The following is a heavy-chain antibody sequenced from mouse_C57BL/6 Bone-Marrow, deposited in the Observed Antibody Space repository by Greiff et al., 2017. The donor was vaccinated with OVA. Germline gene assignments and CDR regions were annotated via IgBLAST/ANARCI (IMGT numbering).Heavy chain of an antibody. CDR1: GFTFSDYG. D-gene: IGHD1-1*01. Sequence: DVMLVESGGGLVKPGGSLKLSCAASGFTFSDYGMHWVRQAPEKGLEWVAYISSGSSTIYYADTVKGRFTISRDNAKNTLFLQMTSLRSEDTAMYYCARTDYYYGSIFDYWGQGTTLTVSS. CDR2: ISSGSSTI. V-gene: IGHV5-17*01. J-gene: IGHJ2*01. CDR3: ARTDYYYGSIFDY.